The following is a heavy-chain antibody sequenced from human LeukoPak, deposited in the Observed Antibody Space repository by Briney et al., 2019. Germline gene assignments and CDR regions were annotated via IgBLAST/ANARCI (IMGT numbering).Heavy chain of an antibody. J-gene: IGHJ4*02. CDR2: ISYDGSNK. CDR3: ARDLARDGYNY. V-gene: IGHV3-30-3*01. Sequence: GGSLRLSCAASGFTFSSYAMHWVRQAPGKGLEWVAVISYDGSNKYYADSVKGRFTISRDNSKNTLYLQMNSLRAEDTAVYYSARDLARDGYNYWGQGTLVTVS. D-gene: IGHD5-24*01. CDR1: GFTFSSYA.